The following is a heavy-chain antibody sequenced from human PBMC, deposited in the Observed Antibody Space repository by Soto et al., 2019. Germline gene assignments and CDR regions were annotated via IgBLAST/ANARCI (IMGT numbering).Heavy chain of an antibody. Sequence: GGSLRLSCAASGFPFSSYVMSWVRQAPGKGLEWVSGISGGGSNTFYADYVKGRFTISRDNSKNTLLLQMNSLGTEDTAVYYCAKDSNKYSSSLRGRYFDYWGQGIGVTVSS. J-gene: IGHJ4*02. CDR3: AKDSNKYSSSLRGRYFDY. V-gene: IGHV3-23*01. CDR1: GFPFSSYV. D-gene: IGHD4-4*01. CDR2: ISGGGSNT.